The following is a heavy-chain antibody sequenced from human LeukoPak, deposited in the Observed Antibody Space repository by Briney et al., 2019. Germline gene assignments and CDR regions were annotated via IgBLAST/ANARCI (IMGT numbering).Heavy chain of an antibody. D-gene: IGHD1-26*01. CDR2: INPNSGGT. Sequence: ASVKVACKASGYTLTGYYMHWVRQAPGQALEWMGWINPNSGGTNYAQKFQGRVTMTRDTSISTAYMELSRLRSDDTAVYYCASSVGATTDWFDPWGQGTLVTVSS. CDR1: GYTLTGYY. J-gene: IGHJ5*02. V-gene: IGHV1-2*02. CDR3: ASSVGATTDWFDP.